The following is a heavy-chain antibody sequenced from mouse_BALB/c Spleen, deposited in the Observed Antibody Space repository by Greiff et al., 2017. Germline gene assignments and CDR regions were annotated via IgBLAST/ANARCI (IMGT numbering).Heavy chain of an antibody. V-gene: IGHV5-4*02. CDR1: GFTFSDYY. CDR3: ARDGYYGSPWFAY. Sequence: EVQLVESGGGLVKPGGSLKLSCAASGFTFSDYYMYWVRQTPEKRLEWVATISDGGSYTYYPDSVKGRFTISRDNAKNNLYLQMSSLKSEDTAMYYCARDGYYGSPWFAYWGQGTLVTVSA. CDR2: ISDGGSYT. J-gene: IGHJ3*01. D-gene: IGHD1-1*01.